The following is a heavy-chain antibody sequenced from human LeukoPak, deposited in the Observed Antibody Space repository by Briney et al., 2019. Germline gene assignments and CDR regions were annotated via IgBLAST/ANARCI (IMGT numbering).Heavy chain of an antibody. CDR3: ARESDLLRADDY. V-gene: IGHV1-8*01. D-gene: IGHD2-15*01. CDR2: MNPNSGNT. J-gene: IGHJ4*02. Sequence: VASVKVSCKASGYTFTSYDINWVRQATGQGLEWMGWMNPNSGNTGYAQKFQGRVTMTRSTSISTAYMELSSLRSEDTAVYYCARESDLLRADDYWGQGTLVTVSS. CDR1: GYTFTSYD.